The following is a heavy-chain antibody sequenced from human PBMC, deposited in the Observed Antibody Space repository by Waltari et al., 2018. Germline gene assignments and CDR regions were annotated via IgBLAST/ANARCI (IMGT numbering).Heavy chain of an antibody. V-gene: IGHV4-59*02. CDR2: IYYNGNT. CDR1: GGSVNRYY. CDR3: AREIYGGNSRPYDH. Sequence: QVQLQESGPGLVKPSETLSLTCTVSGGSVNRYYWSWIRQPPGKGLEWIGNIYYNGNTDYTPPLKSRVTILGDTSKSQVSLKRSSVTAADTALYFCAREIYGGNSRPYDHWGQGTLVTVAS. J-gene: IGHJ4*02. D-gene: IGHD2-21*02.